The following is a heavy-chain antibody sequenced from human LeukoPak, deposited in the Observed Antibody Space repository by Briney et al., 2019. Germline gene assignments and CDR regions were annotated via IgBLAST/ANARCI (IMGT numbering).Heavy chain of an antibody. CDR2: IFYSGST. J-gene: IGHJ5*02. CDR3: ARPYDSSGYFYL. D-gene: IGHD3-22*01. V-gene: IGHV4-39*01. CDR1: GGSISSSSYY. Sequence: SETLSLTCTVSGGSISSSSYYWSWIRQPPGKGLEWIGNIFYSGSTYYNPSLKSRVTIIVDTSKNQFSLKLSSVTAADTAVYYCARPYDSSGYFYLWGQGTLVTVSS.